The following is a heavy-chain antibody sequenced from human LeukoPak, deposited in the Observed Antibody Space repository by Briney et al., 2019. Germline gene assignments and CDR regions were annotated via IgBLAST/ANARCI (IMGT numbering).Heavy chain of an antibody. Sequence: ASVKVSCKASGYTFTGYYMHWVRQAPGQGLEWMGWINPNSGGTNYAQKFQGRVTMTRDTSISTAYMELSRLRSDDTAVYYCARGAYXNYVDYYYMDVWGKGTTVTVSS. J-gene: IGHJ6*03. D-gene: IGHD4-11*01. CDR1: GYTFTGYY. V-gene: IGHV1-2*02. CDR3: ARGAYXNYVDYYYMDV. CDR2: INPNSGGT.